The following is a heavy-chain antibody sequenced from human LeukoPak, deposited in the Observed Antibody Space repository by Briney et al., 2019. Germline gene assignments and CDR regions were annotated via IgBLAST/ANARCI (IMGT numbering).Heavy chain of an antibody. CDR2: ISGSGGST. D-gene: IGHD1-26*01. J-gene: IGHJ3*02. V-gene: IGHV3-23*01. Sequence: GGSLRLSCAASGFTFSSYAMSWVRQAPGKGLEWVSAISGSGGSTYYADSVKGRFTISRDNSKNTLYLQMNSLRAEDTAVYYCARDPGGSYSGDAFDIWGQGTMVTVSS. CDR1: GFTFSSYA. CDR3: ARDPGGSYSGDAFDI.